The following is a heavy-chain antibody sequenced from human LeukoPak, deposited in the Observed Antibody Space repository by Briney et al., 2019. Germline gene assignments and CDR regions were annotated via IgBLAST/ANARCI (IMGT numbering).Heavy chain of an antibody. D-gene: IGHD1-26*01. V-gene: IGHV1-18*01. J-gene: IGHJ5*01. Sequence: ASVRVSCKASGYDFKSKGISWIRQAPGEGLQWMGWISAYNGGTKYAQKFEGRIDMTTETSTTTAYLEVRSLRSDDTAVYYCVRDSDIPIVPVPSLYTWFDSWGQGTLVIVSS. CDR2: ISAYNGGT. CDR3: VRDSDIPIVPVPSLYTWFDS. CDR1: GYDFKSKG.